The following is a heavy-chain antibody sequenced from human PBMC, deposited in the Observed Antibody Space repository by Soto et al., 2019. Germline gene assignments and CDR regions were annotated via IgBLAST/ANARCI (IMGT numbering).Heavy chain of an antibody. J-gene: IGHJ5*02. CDR3: ARGRVFGNWFDP. CDR1: GYTFTSSG. V-gene: IGHV1-18*01. CDR2: ISTYNGNT. D-gene: IGHD3-16*01. Sequence: QVQLVQSGAEVKKPGASVKVSCKASGYTFTSSGISWVRQAPGQGLEWMGWISTYNGNTNYAQKFQGRVTMTTDTATSTAFMERRSLRSDDTAVYYCARGRVFGNWFDPWGQGTLVTVSS.